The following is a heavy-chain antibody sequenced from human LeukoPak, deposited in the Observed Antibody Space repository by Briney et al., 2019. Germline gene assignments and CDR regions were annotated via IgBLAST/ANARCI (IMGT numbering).Heavy chain of an antibody. D-gene: IGHD5/OR15-5a*01. J-gene: IGHJ5*02. V-gene: IGHV2-70*11. CDR1: GFSLRTSGMC. CDR2: IDWDNDK. CDR3: VRTRPVSGWFDP. Sequence: SGPTLVNPTQTLTLTCTFSGFSLRTSGMCVSWIRQPPGKALEWLARIDWDNDKYYTTSLKTRLTISKDTSKNQVVPTMTNMDPVDTATYYCVRTRPVSGWFDPWGQGTLVTVSS.